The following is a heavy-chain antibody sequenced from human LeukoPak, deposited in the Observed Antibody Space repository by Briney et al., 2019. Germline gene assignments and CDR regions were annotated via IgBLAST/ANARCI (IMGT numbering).Heavy chain of an antibody. Sequence: PSETLSLTCTVSGVSISSYYWSWIRQPPGKGLEWIGYIYYSGSTNYNPSLKSRVTISVDTSKNQFSLKLSSVTAADTAVYYCARGESGYSYGYHYYYMDVWGKGTTVTISS. D-gene: IGHD5-18*01. V-gene: IGHV4-59*01. J-gene: IGHJ6*03. CDR3: ARGESGYSYGYHYYYMDV. CDR2: IYYSGST. CDR1: GVSISSYY.